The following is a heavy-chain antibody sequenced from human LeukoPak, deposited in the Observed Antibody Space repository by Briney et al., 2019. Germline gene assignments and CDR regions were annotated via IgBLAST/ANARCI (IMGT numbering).Heavy chain of an antibody. Sequence: GGSLRLSCAASGFTFSSHAMGWVRPAPGKGLEWVSSINERGDDTYYADSVKGRFTISRDNSKNTLFLQMNSLRAEDTAVYYCVRGLVGIIHYAMDVWGQGTTVTVSS. D-gene: IGHD6-6*01. CDR2: INERGDDT. J-gene: IGHJ6*02. CDR3: VRGLVGIIHYAMDV. CDR1: GFTFSSHA. V-gene: IGHV3-23*01.